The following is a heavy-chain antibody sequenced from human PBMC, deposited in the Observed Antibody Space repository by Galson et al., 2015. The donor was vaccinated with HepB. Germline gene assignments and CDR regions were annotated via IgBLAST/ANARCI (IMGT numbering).Heavy chain of an antibody. D-gene: IGHD7-27*01. CDR1: GFTFSSYA. J-gene: IGHJ6*02. Sequence: SLRLSCAASGFTFSSYAMSWVRQAPGEGLEWVSAISGSGGSTYYADSVKGRFTISRDNSKNTLYLQMNSLRAKDTAVYYCAKDLGPARGYYYYGMDVWGQGTTVTVSS. CDR3: AKDLGPARGYYYYGMDV. V-gene: IGHV3-23*01. CDR2: ISGSGGST.